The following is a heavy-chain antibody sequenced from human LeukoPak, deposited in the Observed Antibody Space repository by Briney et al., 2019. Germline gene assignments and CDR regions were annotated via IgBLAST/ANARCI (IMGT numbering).Heavy chain of an antibody. Sequence: SETLSLTCTVSGGSISSYYWSWIRQTPGKGQEWIGYIYYSGSTNYNPSLKSQVTISVDTSKNQFSLKLSSVTAADTAVYYCARLYYYGSGSHDAFDIWGQGTMVTVSS. V-gene: IGHV4-59*08. CDR3: ARLYYYGSGSHDAFDI. J-gene: IGHJ3*02. CDR1: GGSISSYY. D-gene: IGHD3-10*01. CDR2: IYYSGST.